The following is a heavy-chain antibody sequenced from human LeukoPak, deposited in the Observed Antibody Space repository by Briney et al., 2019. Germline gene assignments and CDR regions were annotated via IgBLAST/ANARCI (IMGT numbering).Heavy chain of an antibody. Sequence: SQTLSLTCTVSGGSISSYYWSWIRQPPGKGLEWIGYIYYSGSTNYNPSLKSRVTISVDTSKNQFSLKLSSVTAADTAVYYCARDWFVGRHWGRGPTPFDYWGQGTLVTVSS. CDR2: IYYSGST. J-gene: IGHJ4*02. V-gene: IGHV4-59*12. CDR3: ARDWFVGRHWGRGPTPFDY. CDR1: GGSISSYY. D-gene: IGHD7-27*01.